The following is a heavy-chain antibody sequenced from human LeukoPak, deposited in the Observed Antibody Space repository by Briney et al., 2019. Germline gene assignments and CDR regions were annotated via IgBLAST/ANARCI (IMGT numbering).Heavy chain of an antibody. CDR3: AAQDVNWFDP. CDR1: GGSISSGGYY. J-gene: IGHJ5*02. Sequence: SQTLSLTCTVSGGSISSGGYYWSWIRQHPGKGLEWIGYIYYSGSTYYNPSLKSRVTISVDTSKNQFSLKQSSVTAADTAVYYCAAQDVNWFDPWGQGTLVTVSS. V-gene: IGHV4-31*03. CDR2: IYYSGST. D-gene: IGHD2-15*01.